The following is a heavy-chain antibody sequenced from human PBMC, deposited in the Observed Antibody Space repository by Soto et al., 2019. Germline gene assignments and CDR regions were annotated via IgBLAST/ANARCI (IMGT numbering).Heavy chain of an antibody. CDR3: AKDYVIAVDGDFGY. CDR1: GFXFNNYA. Sequence: PGGSRXLSCAASGFXFNNYALSWVXQAPGKGLEWVSAISGSGDSTYYGDSVKGRFTLSRDNSKNTLFLQMNSLRVEDTAVYFCAKDYVIAVDGDFGYWGQGTLVTVSS. J-gene: IGHJ4*02. D-gene: IGHD6-19*01. V-gene: IGHV3-23*01. CDR2: ISGSGDST.